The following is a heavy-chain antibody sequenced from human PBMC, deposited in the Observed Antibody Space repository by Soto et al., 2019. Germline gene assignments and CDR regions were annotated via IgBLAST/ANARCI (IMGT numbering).Heavy chain of an antibody. D-gene: IGHD6-19*01. V-gene: IGHV3-30*04. CDR1: GGTFSSYA. J-gene: IGHJ4*02. Sequence: QVQLVQSGAEVKKPGSSVKVSCKASGGTFSSYAISWVRQAPGKGLEWVAVMSHDGRNKYYAESVKGRFTISRDNSKNTLFLQMNSLRAEDTAVYYCARDGRERQWLDFFDYWGQGTLVTVSS. CDR3: ARDGRERQWLDFFDY. CDR2: MSHDGRNK.